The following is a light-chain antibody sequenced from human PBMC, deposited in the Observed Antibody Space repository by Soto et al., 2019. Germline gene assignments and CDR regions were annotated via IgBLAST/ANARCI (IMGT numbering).Light chain of an antibody. Sequence: IQITQSPSPLSSSVRDRITIPFPSKPNITTYLHGYQQKPGKAPKLLIYAASSLQSGVPSRFSGSGSETDFTLTISSLQPEDFATSSCQQSYSTTWTFGQGTKVDIK. CDR2: AAS. CDR1: PNITTY. J-gene: IGKJ1*01. CDR3: QQSYSTTWT. V-gene: IGKV1-39*01.